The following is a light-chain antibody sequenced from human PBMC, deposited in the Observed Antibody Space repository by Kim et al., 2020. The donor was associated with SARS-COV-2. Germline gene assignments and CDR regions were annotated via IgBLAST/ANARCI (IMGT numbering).Light chain of an antibody. Sequence: SELTQDPAVSVALGQTVRITCQGDSLRSYYASWYQQKPGQAPVLVIYGKNNRPSGIPDRFSGSSSGNTASLTITGAQAGDEADYYCNSRDSSGNHLVFGGGAQLAV. CDR3: NSRDSSGNHLV. J-gene: IGLJ2*01. V-gene: IGLV3-19*01. CDR2: GKN. CDR1: SLRSYY.